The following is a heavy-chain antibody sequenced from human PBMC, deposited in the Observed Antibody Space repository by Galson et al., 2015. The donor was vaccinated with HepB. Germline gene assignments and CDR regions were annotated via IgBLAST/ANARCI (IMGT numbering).Heavy chain of an antibody. D-gene: IGHD4-11*01. CDR1: GFSLSTSGMC. CDR3: ARMTTETYYYYGMDV. J-gene: IGHJ6*02. CDR2: IDWDDDK. V-gene: IGHV2-70*01. Sequence: PALVKPTQTLTLTCTFSGFSLSTSGMCVSWIRQPPGKALEWLALIDWDDDKYYSTSLKTRLTISKDTSKNQVVLTMTNMDPVDTATYYCARMTTETYYYYGMDVWGQGTTVTVSS.